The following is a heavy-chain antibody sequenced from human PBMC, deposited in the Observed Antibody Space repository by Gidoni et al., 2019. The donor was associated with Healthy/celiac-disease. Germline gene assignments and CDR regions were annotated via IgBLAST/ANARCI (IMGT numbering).Heavy chain of an antibody. J-gene: IGHJ4*02. CDR1: GFTFSSYG. D-gene: IGHD2-8*01. CDR2: ISYDGSNK. V-gene: IGHV3-30*18. Sequence: QVQLVEPGGGVVQPGRSLRLSCAASGFTFSSYGMHWVRQAPGKGLEWVAVISYDGSNKYYADSVKGRFTISRDNSKNTLYLQMNSLRAEDTAVYYCAKGARDGDYFDYWGQGTLVTVSS. CDR3: AKGARDGDYFDY.